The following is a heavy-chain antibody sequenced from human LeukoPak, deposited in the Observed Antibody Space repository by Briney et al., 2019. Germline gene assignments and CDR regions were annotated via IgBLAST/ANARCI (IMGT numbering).Heavy chain of an antibody. CDR2: IYYSGST. CDR3: ARDSGFGVVTTNWFDP. D-gene: IGHD3-3*01. CDR1: GFTVSSYE. V-gene: IGHV4-39*07. J-gene: IGHJ5*02. Sequence: LRLSCAASGFTVSSYEMNWVRQPPGKGLEWIGRIYYSGSTYYNPSLKSRVTISVDTSKNQFSLTLSSVTAADTAVYYCARDSGFGVVTTNWFDPWGQGTLVTVSS.